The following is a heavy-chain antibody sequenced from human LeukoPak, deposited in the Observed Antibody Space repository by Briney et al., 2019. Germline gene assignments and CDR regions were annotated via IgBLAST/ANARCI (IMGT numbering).Heavy chain of an antibody. CDR2: IYYGENT. CDR3: ARRDDSSGYHKIFDY. V-gene: IGHV4-59*04. J-gene: IGHJ4*02. Sequence: SEPLFLTCTVSGGSISSYYWSWIRQPPGKGQEWIGNIYYGENTYYNPSLKSRVTISIDTSKNQFYLKLSSLTAADTAVYYCARRDDSSGYHKIFDYWGPGTLVTVSS. D-gene: IGHD3-22*01. CDR1: GGSISSYY.